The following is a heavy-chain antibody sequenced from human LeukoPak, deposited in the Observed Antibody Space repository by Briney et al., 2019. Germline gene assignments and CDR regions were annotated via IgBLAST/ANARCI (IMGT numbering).Heavy chain of an antibody. J-gene: IGHJ4*02. CDR3: ARSIPGYSSSWYGPFDY. V-gene: IGHV1-69*05. CDR2: IIPIFGTA. Sequence: SVKVSCKASGGTFSSYAISWVRQAPEQGLERMGGIIPIFGTANYAQKFQGRVTITTDESTSTAYMELSSLRSEDTAVYYCARSIPGYSSSWYGPFDYWGQGTLVTVSS. CDR1: GGTFSSYA. D-gene: IGHD6-13*01.